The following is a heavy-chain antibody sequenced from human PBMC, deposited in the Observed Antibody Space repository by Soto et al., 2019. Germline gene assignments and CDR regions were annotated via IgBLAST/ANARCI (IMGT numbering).Heavy chain of an antibody. V-gene: IGHV1-69*12. D-gene: IGHD5-12*01. J-gene: IGHJ6*02. CDR3: ASSLVATIDYYYYGMDV. Sequence: QVQLVQSGAEVKKPGSSVKVSCKASGGTFSSYAISWVRQAPGQGLEWMGGIIPIFGTANYAQKFQGRVTIPADESTSTAYMELSSLRSDDTAVYYCASSLVATIDYYYYGMDVWGQGTTVTVSS. CDR2: IIPIFGTA. CDR1: GGTFSSYA.